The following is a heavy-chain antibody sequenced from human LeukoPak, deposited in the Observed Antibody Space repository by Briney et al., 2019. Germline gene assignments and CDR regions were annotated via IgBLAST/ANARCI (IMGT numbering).Heavy chain of an antibody. Sequence: GGSLRLSCAASGFTFDDYAMPWVRQAPGKGLEWVSLISGAGGSTYYADSVKGRFTISRDNSKNSLYLQMNSLRTEDTALYYCSMSDVFPRYRTGSSYYYYGMDVWGQGTTVTVSS. D-gene: IGHD1-1*01. CDR3: SMSDVFPRYRTGSSYYYYGMDV. V-gene: IGHV3-43*02. CDR2: ISGAGGST. CDR1: GFTFDDYA. J-gene: IGHJ6*02.